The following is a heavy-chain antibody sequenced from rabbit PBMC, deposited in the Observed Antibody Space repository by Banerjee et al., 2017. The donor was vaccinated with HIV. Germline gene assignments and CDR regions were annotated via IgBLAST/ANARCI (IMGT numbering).Heavy chain of an antibody. CDR3: ARGDDYGDYGSENFNL. V-gene: IGHV1S7*01. Sequence: QSLEESGGGLVQPGGSLKLSCKASGFDFSSYYMSWVRQAQGKGLEWIGYIDPVFGSTSYASWVNGRFPISSHNAQNTLYLQLNSLTAADTATYFCARGDDYGDYGSENFNLWGPGTLVTVS. CDR2: IDPVFGST. CDR1: GFDFSSYY. J-gene: IGHJ4*01. D-gene: IGHD2-1*01.